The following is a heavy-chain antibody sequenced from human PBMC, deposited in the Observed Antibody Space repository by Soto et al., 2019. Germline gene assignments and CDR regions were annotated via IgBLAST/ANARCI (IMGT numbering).Heavy chain of an antibody. J-gene: IGHJ4*02. D-gene: IGHD4-4*01. CDR2: ISAYNGNR. V-gene: IGHV1-18*04. Sequence: QVQLVQSGAEVKKPGASVKVSCKASGYTFTSYGISWVRQAPGQGLEWMGWISAYNGNRNYAQKFQGRVTMTTDTSTNTDYMELSSLTSADTAVYYCATLARSTGGIFDFWGQGTLVTVSS. CDR3: ATLARSTGGIFDF. CDR1: GYTFTSYG.